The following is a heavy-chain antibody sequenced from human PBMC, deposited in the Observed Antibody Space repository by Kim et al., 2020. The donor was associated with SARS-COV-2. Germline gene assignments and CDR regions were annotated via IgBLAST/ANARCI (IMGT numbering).Heavy chain of an antibody. CDR3: ARRGTGDNWFDP. D-gene: IGHD7-27*01. Sequence: RSSPPFEGQVTISADKSISTAYLQWTSLKASDTAIYYCARRGTGDNWFDPWGQGTLVTVSS. J-gene: IGHJ5*02. V-gene: IGHV5-51*01.